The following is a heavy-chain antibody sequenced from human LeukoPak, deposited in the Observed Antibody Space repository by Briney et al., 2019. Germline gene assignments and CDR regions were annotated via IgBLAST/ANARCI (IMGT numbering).Heavy chain of an antibody. J-gene: IGHJ3*02. D-gene: IGHD4-17*01. CDR2: IHHSGNT. Sequence: SSETLSLTCTVSGDSISSDSYYWGWIRQPPGKGLEWIGSIHHSGNTYYNPSLKSRVTISVDTSKNQFSLKLSSVTAADTAVYYCARDRATTVTTGAFDIWGQGTMVTVSS. CDR1: GDSISSDSYY. V-gene: IGHV4-38-2*02. CDR3: ARDRATTVTTGAFDI.